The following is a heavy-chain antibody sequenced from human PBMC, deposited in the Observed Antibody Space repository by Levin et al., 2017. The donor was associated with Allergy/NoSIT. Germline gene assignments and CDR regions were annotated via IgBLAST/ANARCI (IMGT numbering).Heavy chain of an antibody. D-gene: IGHD3-16*01. V-gene: IGHV3-7*01. CDR2: IKEDGSEQ. J-gene: IGHJ4*02. CDR1: GFTLSNYW. Sequence: SCAASGFTLSNYWMSWVRQASGKGLEWVANIKEDGSEQYYVDSVTGRFTISRDNAKNSLSLVMNSLRVEDTAVYYCARVPRVSRSLTPDHWGQGTLVTVSS. CDR3: ARVPRVSRSLTPDH.